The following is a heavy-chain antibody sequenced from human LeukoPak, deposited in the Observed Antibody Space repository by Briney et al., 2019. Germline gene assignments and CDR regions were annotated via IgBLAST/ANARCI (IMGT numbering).Heavy chain of an antibody. CDR1: GGSISSYY. V-gene: IGHV4-59*01. D-gene: IGHD6-13*01. Sequence: SETLSLTCTVSGGSISSYYWSWIRQPPGKGLEWIGYIYYSGSTNYNPSLKSRVTISVDTSKNQFSLKLSSVTAADTAVYYCARLIAAAGITHRCWNHYFDYWGQGTLVTVSS. CDR3: ARLIAAAGITHRCWNHYFDY. J-gene: IGHJ4*02. CDR2: IYYSGST.